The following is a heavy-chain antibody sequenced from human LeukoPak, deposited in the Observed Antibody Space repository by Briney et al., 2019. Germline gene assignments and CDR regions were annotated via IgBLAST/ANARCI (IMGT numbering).Heavy chain of an antibody. Sequence: MPSETLSLTCTVSGGSIGSSSYYWGWIRQPPGKGLEWIGSIYYSGSTYYNPSLKSRVTISVDTSKNQFSLKLSSVTAADTAVYYCARRYCSSTSCNRPFDIWGQGTMVTVSS. CDR1: GGSIGSSSYY. J-gene: IGHJ3*02. V-gene: IGHV4-39*01. CDR3: ARRYCSSTSCNRPFDI. CDR2: IYYSGST. D-gene: IGHD2-2*01.